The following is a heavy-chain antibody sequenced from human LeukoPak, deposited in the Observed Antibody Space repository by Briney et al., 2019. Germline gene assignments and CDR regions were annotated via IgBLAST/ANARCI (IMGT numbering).Heavy chain of an antibody. J-gene: IGHJ4*02. Sequence: GGSLRLSCGASGFTFSSNWMSWVRQAPGKGLEWVANIKEDGSEKYHVGSVKGRFTISRDNAKNSLYLQMNSLRAEDTAVYYCARDPYGSGGYYDYWGQGTLVTVSS. D-gene: IGHD3-10*01. V-gene: IGHV3-7*01. CDR2: IKEDGSEK. CDR3: ARDPYGSGGYYDY. CDR1: GFTFSSNW.